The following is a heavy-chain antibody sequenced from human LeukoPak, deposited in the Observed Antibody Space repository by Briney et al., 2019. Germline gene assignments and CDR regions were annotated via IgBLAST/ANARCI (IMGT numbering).Heavy chain of an antibody. D-gene: IGHD2-15*01. V-gene: IGHV4-61*02. J-gene: IGHJ5*02. CDR2: IYTSGST. CDR1: GGSISSGSYY. CDR3: AREGDIVVVVADGWFDP. Sequence: SETLSLTCTVSGGSISSGSYYWSWIRQPAGKGLEWIGRIYTSGSTNYNPSLKSRVTISVDTSKNQFSLKLSSVTAADTAVYYCAREGDIVVVVADGWFDPWGQGTLVTVSS.